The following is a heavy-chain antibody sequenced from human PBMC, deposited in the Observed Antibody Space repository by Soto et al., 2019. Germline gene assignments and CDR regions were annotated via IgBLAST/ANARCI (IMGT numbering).Heavy chain of an antibody. CDR2: IYYSGST. CDR3: ARGSYYYDSSGYYNY. V-gene: IGHV4-61*08. D-gene: IGHD3-22*01. J-gene: IGHJ4*02. Sequence: SETLSLTCTVSGGSISSGGYYWSWIRQHPGKGLEWIGYIYYSGSTNYNPSLKSRVTISVDTSKNQFSLKLSSVTAADTAVYYCARGSYYYDSSGYYNYWGQGTLVTVS. CDR1: GGSISSGGYY.